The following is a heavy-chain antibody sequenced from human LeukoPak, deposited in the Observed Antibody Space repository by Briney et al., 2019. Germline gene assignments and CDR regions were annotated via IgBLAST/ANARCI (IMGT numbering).Heavy chain of an antibody. D-gene: IGHD7-27*01. J-gene: IGHJ4*02. CDR3: MRGVWGSGDWGSKIDH. CDR2: IYTSGST. V-gene: IGHV4-4*07. CDR1: GGSISSYY. Sequence: NPSETLSLTCTVSGGSISSYYWSWIRQPAGKGLEWIGRIYTSGSTNYNPSLKSRVTMSVDTPKNQFSLKLSSVTAEDTAVYYCMRGVWGSGDWGSKIDHWGRGTLVTVSS.